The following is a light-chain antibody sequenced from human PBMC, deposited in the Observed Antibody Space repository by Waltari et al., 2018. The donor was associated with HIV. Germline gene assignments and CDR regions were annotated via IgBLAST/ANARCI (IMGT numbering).Light chain of an antibody. CDR2: GKN. V-gene: IGLV3-19*01. J-gene: IGLJ3*02. Sequence: SSDLSQDPAVSVALGQTVRITCQGDSLRNYYASWDQQKQGQAPILVIFGKNKRPSGIPDRVSGSNSGNTAALTITGAQAEDEADYYCNSRDSSDNHVFGGGTKVTV. CDR1: SLRNYY. CDR3: NSRDSSDNHV.